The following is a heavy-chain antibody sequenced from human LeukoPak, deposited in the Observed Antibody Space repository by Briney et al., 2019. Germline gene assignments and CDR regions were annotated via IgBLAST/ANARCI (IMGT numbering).Heavy chain of an antibody. D-gene: IGHD2/OR15-2a*01. CDR1: GFSLSSYW. V-gene: IGHV3-7*01. CDR3: AREGFLDY. Sequence: GGSLRLSCAASGFSLSSYWMSWVRQAAGKGLEWVANTNQDGSARNYADSVRGRFTISRDNAENSLYLQMNSLRAEDTAGYYCAREGFLDYWGQGTLVTVSS. CDR2: TNQDGSAR. J-gene: IGHJ4*02.